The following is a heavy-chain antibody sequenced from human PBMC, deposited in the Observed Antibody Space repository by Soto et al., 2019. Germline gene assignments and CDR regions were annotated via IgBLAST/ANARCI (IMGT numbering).Heavy chain of an antibody. Sequence: PWGSLRLSCEAVGFYFTKASITFFRQLSFKWLEWVVHSKSKSDGGSTDYSASVRDRFIISRDDSRNAVFLQMSSLKTEDTAVYYCTTDFHTSGYYFPDAFGIWGQGTVVTVSS. D-gene: IGHD3-22*01. J-gene: IGHJ3*02. CDR3: TTDFHTSGYYFPDAFGI. V-gene: IGHV3-15*01. CDR1: GFYFTKAS. CDR2: SKSKSDGGST.